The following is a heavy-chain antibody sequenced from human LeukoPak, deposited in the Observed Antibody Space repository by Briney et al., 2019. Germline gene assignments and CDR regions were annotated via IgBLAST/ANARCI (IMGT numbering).Heavy chain of an antibody. V-gene: IGHV1-18*01. D-gene: IGHD5-18*01. J-gene: IGHJ4*02. CDR2: ISAYSGNT. CDR1: GYTFTSYG. Sequence: ASVKVSCKASGYTFTSYGISWVRQAPGQGLEWMGWISAYSGNTNYAQKLQGRVTMTTDTSTSTAYMELRSLRSDDTALYYCARDTGYGSFFDYWGQGTLVTVSS. CDR3: ARDTGYGSFFDY.